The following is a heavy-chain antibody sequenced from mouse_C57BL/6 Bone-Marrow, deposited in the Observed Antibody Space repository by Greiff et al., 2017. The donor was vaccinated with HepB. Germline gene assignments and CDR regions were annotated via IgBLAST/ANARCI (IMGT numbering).Heavy chain of an antibody. J-gene: IGHJ1*03. Sequence: QVQLQQPGAELVKPGASVKLSCKASGYTFTSYWMQWVKQRPGQGLEWIGEIDPSDSYTNYNQKFKGKATLTVDTSSSTAYMQLSSLTSEDAAVYYCARPSSYYWYVDVWGTGTTVTVSS. CDR2: IDPSDSYT. CDR1: GYTFTSYW. CDR3: ARPSSYYWYVDV. V-gene: IGHV1-50*01. D-gene: IGHD1-1*01.